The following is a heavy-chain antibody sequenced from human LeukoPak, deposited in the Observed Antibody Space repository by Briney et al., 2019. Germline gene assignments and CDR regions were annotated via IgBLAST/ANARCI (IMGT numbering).Heavy chain of an antibody. CDR3: ARDETIIVVVPAATGRGRFDP. J-gene: IGHJ5*02. Sequence: SETLSLTCTVSGGSISSSSYYWGWIRQPPGKGLEWIGSIYYSGSTYYNPSLKSRVTISVDTSKIQFSLKLSSVTAADTAVYYCARDETIIVVVPAATGRGRFDPWGQGTLVTVSS. D-gene: IGHD2-2*01. CDR2: IYYSGST. V-gene: IGHV4-39*07. CDR1: GGSISSSSYY.